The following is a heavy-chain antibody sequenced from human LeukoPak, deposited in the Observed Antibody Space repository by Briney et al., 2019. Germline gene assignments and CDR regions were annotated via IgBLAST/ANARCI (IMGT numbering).Heavy chain of an antibody. CDR3: WNGGTIDY. V-gene: IGHV4-39*07. J-gene: IGHJ4*02. D-gene: IGHD4-23*01. Sequence: ETLSLTCTVSGGSISSSSYYWGWIRQPPGKGLEWIGSIYYSGSTYYNPSLKSRVTISVDTSKNQFSLKLSSVTAADTAVYYCWNGGTIDYWGQGTLVTVSS. CDR1: GGSISSSSYY. CDR2: IYYSGST.